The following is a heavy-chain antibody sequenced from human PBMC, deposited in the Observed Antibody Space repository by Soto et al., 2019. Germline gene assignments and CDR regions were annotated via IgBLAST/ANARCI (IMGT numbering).Heavy chain of an antibody. CDR1: GGSISSGGYY. CDR3: ASSIVATRSVDY. D-gene: IGHD5-12*01. J-gene: IGHJ4*02. CDR2: IYYSGST. Sequence: SETLSLTCTVSGGSISSGGYYWSWIRQHPGKGLEWIGYIYYSGSTYYNPSLKSRVTISVDTSKNQFSLKLSSVTAADTAVYYCASSIVATRSVDYWGQGTLVTVSS. V-gene: IGHV4-31*03.